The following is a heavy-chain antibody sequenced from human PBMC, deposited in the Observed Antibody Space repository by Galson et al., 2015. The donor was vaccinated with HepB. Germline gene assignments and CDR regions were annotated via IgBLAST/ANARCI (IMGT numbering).Heavy chain of an antibody. D-gene: IGHD3-9*01. CDR2: INTSNKSP. V-gene: IGHV7-4-1*02. CDR1: GYMFFTYP. J-gene: IGHJ4*02. Sequence: SVKVSCKASGYMFFTYPIIWVRQAPEQGLEWLGWINTSNKSPTYAHGFTGRFVFSLDMSVSTAYLQINSLQPYDSAVYYCARVPNIFSGRGPVDHWGQGTLVTVSS. CDR3: ARVPNIFSGRGPVDH.